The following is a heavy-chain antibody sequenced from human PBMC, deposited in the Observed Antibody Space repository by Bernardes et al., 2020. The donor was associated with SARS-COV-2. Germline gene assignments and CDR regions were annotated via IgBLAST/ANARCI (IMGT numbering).Heavy chain of an antibody. D-gene: IGHD5-18*01. CDR2: INPNSGGT. J-gene: IGHJ6*02. CDR3: ARGTYTAMKYYYYGMDV. Sequence: ASVKVSCKASGYTFTGYYMHWVRQAPGQGLEWMGWINPNSGGTNYAQKFQGWVTMTRDTSISTAYMELSRLRSDDTAVYYCARGTYTAMKYYYYGMDVWGQGTTVTGSS. V-gene: IGHV1-2*04. CDR1: GYTFTGYY.